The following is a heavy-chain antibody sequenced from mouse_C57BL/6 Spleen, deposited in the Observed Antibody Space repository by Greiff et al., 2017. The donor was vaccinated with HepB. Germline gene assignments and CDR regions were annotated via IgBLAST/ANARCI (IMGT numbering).Heavy chain of an antibody. J-gene: IGHJ2*01. CDR1: GFTFSSYG. CDR2: ISSGGSYT. V-gene: IGHV5-6*01. Sequence: EVQLVESGADLVKPGGSLKLSCAASGFTFSSYGMSWVRQTPDKRLEWVATISSGGSYTYYPDSVKGRFTISKDNAKNTLYLQMSSLKSEDTAMYCCARNPAYYCSSRPNYFDYWGQGTTLTVSS. D-gene: IGHD1-1*01. CDR3: ARNPAYYCSSRPNYFDY.